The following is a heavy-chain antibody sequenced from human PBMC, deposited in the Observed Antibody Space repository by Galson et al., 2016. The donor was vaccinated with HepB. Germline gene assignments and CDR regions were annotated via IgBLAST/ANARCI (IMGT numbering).Heavy chain of an antibody. CDR1: GYTFTNYG. Sequence: SVKVSCKASGYTFTNYGISWVRQAPGQGLEWMGWISTHDGRTHYAQKVQGRVSMTTDTSTSTIYMDLRSLRSDDTAVFYCARDYYCGGGNCLDDFDIWGQGTLVTVSS. CDR3: ARDYYCGGGNCLDDFDI. D-gene: IGHD2-15*01. V-gene: IGHV1-18*04. CDR2: ISTHDGRT. J-gene: IGHJ3*02.